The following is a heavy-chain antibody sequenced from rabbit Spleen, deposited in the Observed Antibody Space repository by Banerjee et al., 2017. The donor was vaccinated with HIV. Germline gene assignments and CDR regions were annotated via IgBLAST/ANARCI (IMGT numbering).Heavy chain of an antibody. J-gene: IGHJ4*01. CDR1: GFSFSSGYD. Sequence: QQLVESGGGLVKPGASLTLTCTASGFSFSSGYDACWVRQPPGKGLEWIACIYAGSTGTTYYASWAKGRFTISKTSSTTVTLQVTSLTAADRAAYFCARDLVAVIGWNFSLWGQGTLVTVS. D-gene: IGHD1-1*01. CDR2: IYAGSTGTT. CDR3: ARDLVAVIGWNFSL. V-gene: IGHV1S40*01.